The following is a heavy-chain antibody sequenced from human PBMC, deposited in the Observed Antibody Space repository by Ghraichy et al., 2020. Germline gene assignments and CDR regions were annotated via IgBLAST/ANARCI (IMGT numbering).Heavy chain of an antibody. V-gene: IGHV1-24*01. CDR1: GYTLTELS. D-gene: IGHD2-8*02. CDR2: FDPEDGET. CDR3: ATSTDGPKGEAFDI. Sequence: ASVKVSCKVSGYTLTELSMHWVRQAPGKGLEWMGGFDPEDGETIYAQKFQGRVTMTEDTSTDTAYMELSSLRSEDTAVYYCATSTDGPKGEAFDIWGQGTMVTVSS. J-gene: IGHJ3*02.